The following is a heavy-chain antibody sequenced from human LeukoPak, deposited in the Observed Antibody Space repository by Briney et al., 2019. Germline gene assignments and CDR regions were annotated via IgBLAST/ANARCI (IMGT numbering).Heavy chain of an antibody. J-gene: IGHJ6*02. V-gene: IGHV3-15*01. D-gene: IGHD1-26*01. CDR3: TTDRRELRPVYYYYGMDV. CDR2: IKSKTDGGTT. CDR1: GFTFSNAW. Sequence: GGSLRLSCAASGFTFSNAWMSWVRQAPGKGLEWVGRIKSKTDGGTTDYAAPVKGRFTISRDDSKNTLYLQMSSLKTEDTAVYYCTTDRRELRPVYYYYGMDVWGQGTTVTVSS.